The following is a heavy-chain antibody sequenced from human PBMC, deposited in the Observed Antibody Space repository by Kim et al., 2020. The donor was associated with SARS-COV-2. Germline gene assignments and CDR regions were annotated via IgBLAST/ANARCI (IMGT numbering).Heavy chain of an antibody. CDR1: GFTFSSYG. J-gene: IGHJ6*02. CDR3: ARDQEPLRYFDYGRNYSYGMDV. V-gene: IGHV3-33*01. Sequence: GGSLRLSCAASGFTFSSYGMHWVRQAPGKGLEWVAVIWYDGSNKYYADSVKGRFTISRDNSKNTLYLQMNSLRAEDTAVYYCARDQEPLRYFDYGRNYSYGMDVWGQGTTVTVSS. CDR2: IWYDGSNK. D-gene: IGHD3-9*01.